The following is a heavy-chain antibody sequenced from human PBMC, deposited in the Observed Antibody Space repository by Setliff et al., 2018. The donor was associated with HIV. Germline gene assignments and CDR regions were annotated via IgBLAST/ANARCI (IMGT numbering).Heavy chain of an antibody. D-gene: IGHD6-13*01. J-gene: IGHJ6*03. CDR1: GFNFDFHA. Sequence: GGSLRLSCTPSGFNFDFHAMSWFRQAPGKGLEWVSYISSTSSNIYYVDSVEGRFTISRDNADNSLYLQMNSLRAEDTAVYYCAKTTPSSIRYPYCYYMDVWGKGTTVTVSS. V-gene: IGHV3-48*01. CDR3: AKTTPSSIRYPYCYYMDV. CDR2: ISSTSSNI.